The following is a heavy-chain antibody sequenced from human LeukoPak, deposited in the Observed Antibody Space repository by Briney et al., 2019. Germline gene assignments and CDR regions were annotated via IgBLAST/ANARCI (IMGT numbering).Heavy chain of an antibody. Sequence: SETPSLTCTVSGGSISSGDYYWSWIRQPPGKGLEWIGYIYYSGSTYYNPSLKSRVTISVDTSKNQFSLKLSSVTAADTAVYYCATHSHYDYVWGSYRYAPNFDYWGQGTLVTVSS. D-gene: IGHD3-16*02. V-gene: IGHV4-30-4*01. J-gene: IGHJ4*02. CDR1: GGSISSGDYY. CDR3: ATHSHYDYVWGSYRYAPNFDY. CDR2: IYYSGST.